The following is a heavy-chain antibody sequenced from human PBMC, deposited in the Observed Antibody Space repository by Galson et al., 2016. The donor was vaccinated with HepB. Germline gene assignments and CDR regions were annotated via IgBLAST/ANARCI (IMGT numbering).Heavy chain of an antibody. CDR3: ARGTIAPGLDY. CDR2: ISWNSGNT. CDR1: GFTFDDYA. J-gene: IGHJ4*02. V-gene: IGHV3-9*01. Sequence: SLRLSCAASGFTFDDYAMHWVRQAPGKGLEWVSGISWNSGNTGYADSVKGRFTISRDNAKNSLYLQMNSLRAEDTAVYYCARGTIAPGLDYWGQGTLVTVSS. D-gene: IGHD1-14*01.